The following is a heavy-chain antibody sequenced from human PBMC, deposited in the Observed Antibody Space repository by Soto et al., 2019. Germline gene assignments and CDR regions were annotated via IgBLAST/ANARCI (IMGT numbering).Heavy chain of an antibody. CDR2: ISAHNGNT. Sequence: ASVKVSCKASGYTFTSYGISWVRQAPGQGLEWMGWISAHNGNTNYAQKLQGRVTMTTDTSTSTAYMELRSLRSDDKAVYYCARDPGIRFLQCSLPLDYWGQGTLVTVSS. V-gene: IGHV1-18*01. D-gene: IGHD3-3*01. CDR1: GYTFTSYG. J-gene: IGHJ4*02. CDR3: ARDPGIRFLQCSLPLDY.